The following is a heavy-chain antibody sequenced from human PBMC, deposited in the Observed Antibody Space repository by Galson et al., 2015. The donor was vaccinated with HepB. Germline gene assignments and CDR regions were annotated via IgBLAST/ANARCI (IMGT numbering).Heavy chain of an antibody. V-gene: IGHV1-2*04. D-gene: IGHD3-10*01. J-gene: IGHJ2*01. CDR3: ASTPGAYWYFDL. CDR1: GYTFTSYD. CDR2: INPNSGGT. Sequence: SVKVSCKASGYTFTSYDINWVRQAPGQGLEWMGCINPNSGGTNYAQKFQGWVTMTRDTSISTAYMKMSSVTAADTAVYYCASTPGAYWYFDLWGRGTLVTVSS.